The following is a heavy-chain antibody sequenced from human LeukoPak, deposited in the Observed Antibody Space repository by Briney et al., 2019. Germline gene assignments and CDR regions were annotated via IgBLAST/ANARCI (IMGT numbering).Heavy chain of an antibody. Sequence: IPSETLSLTCAVYGGSFSGYYWSWIRQPPGKGLEWIGEINHSGSTNYNPSLKSRVTISVDTSKNQFSLKLSSVTAADTAVYYCARREQWLPYFDYWGQGTLVTVSS. CDR3: ARREQWLPYFDY. CDR1: GGSFSGYY. V-gene: IGHV4-34*01. D-gene: IGHD6-19*01. J-gene: IGHJ4*02. CDR2: INHSGST.